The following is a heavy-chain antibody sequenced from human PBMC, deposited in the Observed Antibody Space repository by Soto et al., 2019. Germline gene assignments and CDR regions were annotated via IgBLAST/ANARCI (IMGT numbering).Heavy chain of an antibody. Sequence: GGSLRLSCAASGFTFSSYAMHWVRQAPGKGLEWVAVISYDGSNKYYADSVKGRFTISRDNSKNTLYLQMNSLRAEDTAVYYCARVGLAAAGIGAPSYDYWGQGTLVTVSS. CDR1: GFTFSSYA. CDR2: ISYDGSNK. J-gene: IGHJ4*02. CDR3: ARVGLAAAGIGAPSYDY. D-gene: IGHD6-13*01. V-gene: IGHV3-30-3*01.